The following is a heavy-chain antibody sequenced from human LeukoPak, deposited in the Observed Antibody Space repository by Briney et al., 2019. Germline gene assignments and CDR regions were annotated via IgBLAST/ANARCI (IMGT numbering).Heavy chain of an antibody. Sequence: PGGSLRLSCAASRFTFSSYSMNWVRQAPGKGLEWVSGISWNSGSIGYADSVKGRFTISRDNAKNSLYLQMNSLRAEDTALYYCAKDSEGGLDYWGQGTLVTVSS. CDR2: ISWNSGSI. CDR3: AKDSEGGLDY. V-gene: IGHV3-9*01. J-gene: IGHJ4*02. D-gene: IGHD1-26*01. CDR1: RFTFSSYS.